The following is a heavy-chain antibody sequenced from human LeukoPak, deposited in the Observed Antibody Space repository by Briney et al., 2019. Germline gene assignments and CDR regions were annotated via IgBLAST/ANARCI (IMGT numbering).Heavy chain of an antibody. CDR3: ARGPVHCSGGSCYNNWFDP. D-gene: IGHD2-15*01. CDR2: IYTSGST. V-gene: IGHV4-4*07. J-gene: IGHJ5*02. CDR1: GGSISSYY. Sequence: PSETLSLTCTVSGGSISSYYWSWIRQPAGKGLEWIGRIYTSGSTNCNPSLKSRVTMSVDTSKNQFSLKLSSVTAADTAVYYCARGPVHCSGGSCYNNWFDPWGQGTLVTVSS.